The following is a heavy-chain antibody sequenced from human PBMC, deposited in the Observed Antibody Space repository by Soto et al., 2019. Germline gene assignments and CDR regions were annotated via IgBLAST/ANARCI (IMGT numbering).Heavy chain of an antibody. CDR2: IYYSGST. J-gene: IGHJ5*02. D-gene: IGHD3-22*01. Sequence: TLSLTCTVSGGSISSYYWSWIRQPPGKGLEWIGYIYYSGSTNYNPSLKSRVTIPVDTSKNQFSLKLSSVTAADTAVYYCARSYYYDSSGYYFTHFDPWGQGTLVTVSS. V-gene: IGHV4-59*01. CDR1: GGSISSYY. CDR3: ARSYYYDSSGYYFTHFDP.